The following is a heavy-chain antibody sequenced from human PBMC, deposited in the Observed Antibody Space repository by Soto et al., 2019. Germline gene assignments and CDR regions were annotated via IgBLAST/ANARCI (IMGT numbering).Heavy chain of an antibody. CDR1: GFTFSGYG. V-gene: IGHV3-30*18. CDR2: ISYDGNTK. J-gene: IGHJ5*02. CDR3: AKGRLGSGSSREFDP. Sequence: GGSLRLSCAASGFTFSGYGMHWVRQAPGKGLEWVAVISYDGNTKYYADSVKGRFTISRDNSKNTLYLQMNSLRAEDTSVYYCAKGRLGSGSSREFDPWGQGTLVTVSS. D-gene: IGHD3-10*01.